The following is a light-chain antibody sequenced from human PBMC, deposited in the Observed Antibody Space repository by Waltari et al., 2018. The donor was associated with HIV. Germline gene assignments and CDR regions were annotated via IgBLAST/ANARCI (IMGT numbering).Light chain of an antibody. CDR1: SSDVGGYNY. V-gene: IGLV2-14*01. CDR2: EVS. CDR3: SSYTSSSTQV. J-gene: IGLJ3*02. Sequence: QSALTQPASVSGSPGQSITISCTGTSSDVGGYNYVPWYQQHPGKAPKLMIYEVSNRPSGVSNRFSGSKSGNTASLTISGLQAEDEADYYCSSYTSSSTQVFGGGTKLTVL.